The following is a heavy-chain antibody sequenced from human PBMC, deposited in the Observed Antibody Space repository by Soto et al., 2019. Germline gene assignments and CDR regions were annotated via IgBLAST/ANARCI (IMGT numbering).Heavy chain of an antibody. CDR2: IIPIFGTA. CDR3: ARSSITLVRGADYTMDV. D-gene: IGHD3-10*01. J-gene: IGHJ6*02. V-gene: IGHV1-69*01. Sequence: QVQLVQSGAEVKKPGSSVKVSCKASGGTFSSYAISWVRQAPGQGLEWMGGIIPIFGTANYAQKFQDRVTITSDESTSTAYMALSSLRYEDTAVYYCARSSITLVRGADYTMDVWGQGTTVTVSS. CDR1: GGTFSSYA.